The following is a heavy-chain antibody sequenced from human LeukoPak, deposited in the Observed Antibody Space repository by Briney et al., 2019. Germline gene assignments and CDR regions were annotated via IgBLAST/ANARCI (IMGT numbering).Heavy chain of an antibody. CDR3: ARDIQQLVPYFFDY. Sequence: ASVKVSCKASGYTFTDYYMHWVRQAPGQGFEWMGWINPNDGDTNYAQKFQGRVTMTRDTSISTAHMEVSRLRSDDTAVYDCARDIQQLVPYFFDYWGQGTLVTVSS. J-gene: IGHJ4*02. D-gene: IGHD6-13*01. CDR1: GYTFTDYY. CDR2: INPNDGDT. V-gene: IGHV1-2*02.